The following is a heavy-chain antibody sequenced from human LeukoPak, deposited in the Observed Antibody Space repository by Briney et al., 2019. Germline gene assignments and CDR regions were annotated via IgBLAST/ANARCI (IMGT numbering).Heavy chain of an antibody. V-gene: IGHV3-23*01. Sequence: GGSLRLSCAASGFTFSSYAMSWVRQAPGKGLEWVSSISPDGGGTVYADSVKGRVTVSRGNSKNTLYLQMNGLRAEDTAVYYCARDYYGSGDYWGQGTLVTVSS. CDR1: GFTFSSYA. D-gene: IGHD3-10*01. CDR2: ISPDGGGT. J-gene: IGHJ4*02. CDR3: ARDYYGSGDY.